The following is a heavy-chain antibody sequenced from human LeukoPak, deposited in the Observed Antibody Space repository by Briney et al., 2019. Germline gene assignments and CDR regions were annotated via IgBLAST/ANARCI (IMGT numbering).Heavy chain of an antibody. CDR2: INPNSGGT. D-gene: IGHD3-22*01. V-gene: IGHV1-2*02. CDR1: GYTFTGYY. Sequence: ASVKVSCKASGYTFTGYYMHWVRQAPGQGLEWMGWINPNSGGTNYAQKFQGRVTMTRDTSISTAHMELSRLRSDDTAVYYCARDKDSSGYYNWFDPWGQGTLVTVSS. CDR3: ARDKDSSGYYNWFDP. J-gene: IGHJ5*02.